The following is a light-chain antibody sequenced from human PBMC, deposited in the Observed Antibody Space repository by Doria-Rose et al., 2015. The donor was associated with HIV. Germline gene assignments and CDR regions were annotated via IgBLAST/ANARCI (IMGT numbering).Light chain of an antibody. CDR1: QDINNY. V-gene: IGKV1-27*01. Sequence: TVTCRASQDINNYVAWYQQKPGEVPKLLIYAASILQSGVPSRFSGSGSGTIFTLTISNLQPADVATYFCQQYNSAPLFTFGPGTKLDIK. CDR2: AAS. J-gene: IGKJ3*01. CDR3: QQYNSAPLFT.